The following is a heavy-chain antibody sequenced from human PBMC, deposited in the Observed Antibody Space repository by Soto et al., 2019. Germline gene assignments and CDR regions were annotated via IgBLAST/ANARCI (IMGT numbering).Heavy chain of an antibody. V-gene: IGHV3-7*03. CDR2: IKQDGSEK. D-gene: IGHD3-10*01. CDR3: ARVGSGSYTPLFDY. CDR1: GFTFSSYW. J-gene: IGHJ4*02. Sequence: AAGFTFSSYWMSWVRQAPGKGLEWVANIKQDGSEKYYVDSVKGRFTISRDNAKNSLYLQMNSLRAEDTAVYYCARVGSGSYTPLFDYWGQGTLVTVSS.